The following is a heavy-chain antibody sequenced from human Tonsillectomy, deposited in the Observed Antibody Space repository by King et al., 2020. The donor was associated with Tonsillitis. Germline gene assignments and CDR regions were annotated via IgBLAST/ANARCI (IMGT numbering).Heavy chain of an antibody. V-gene: IGHV1-2*02. CDR3: ARACRCSSCSDGGGDF. Sequence: QLVQSGAEVKKPGASVTVSCQASGYTFTDYYIHWVRQAPGQGLEWMGWINPNSGDAKSAQRFQGRVTMTRDTSISTAYMDLTRLRSDDTAVYYCARACRCSSCSDGGGDFWGQGTLVTVSS. D-gene: IGHD3-16*01. CDR1: GYTFTDYY. CDR2: INPNSGDA. J-gene: IGHJ4*02.